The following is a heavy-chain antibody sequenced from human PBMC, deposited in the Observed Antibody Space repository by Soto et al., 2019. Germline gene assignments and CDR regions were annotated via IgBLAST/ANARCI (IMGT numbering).Heavy chain of an antibody. CDR1: GGTFSSHA. V-gene: IGHV1-69*01. CDR3: ARSRRITIFGVVYPGLDP. D-gene: IGHD3-3*01. CDR2: IIPIFGTA. J-gene: IGHJ5*02. Sequence: QVQLVQSGAEVKKPGSSVKVSCKASGGTFSSHAISWVRQAPGQGLEWMGGIIPIFGTANYAQKFQGRVTITADESTSTAYMELSSLRSEDTAVYYCARSRRITIFGVVYPGLDPWGQGTLVTVSS.